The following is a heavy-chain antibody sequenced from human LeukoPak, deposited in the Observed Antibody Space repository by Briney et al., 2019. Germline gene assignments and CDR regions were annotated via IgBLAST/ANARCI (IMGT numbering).Heavy chain of an antibody. CDR1: GYSFTSYW. V-gene: IGHV5-51*01. CDR2: IYPGDSDT. CDR3: ARGSDSSSWQNWFDP. Sequence: GESLKISCKGSGYSFTSYWIGWVRQMPGKGLEWMGIIYPGDSDTRYSPSFQGQVTISADKSISTAYLQWSSLKASDTAMYYCARGSDSSSWQNWFDPWGQGTLVTVSS. J-gene: IGHJ5*02. D-gene: IGHD6-13*01.